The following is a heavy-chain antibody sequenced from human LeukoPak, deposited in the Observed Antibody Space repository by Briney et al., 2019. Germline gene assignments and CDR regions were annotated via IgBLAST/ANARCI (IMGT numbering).Heavy chain of an antibody. D-gene: IGHD4-23*01. J-gene: IGHJ6*03. V-gene: IGHV1-69*13. CDR1: GGTFSSYA. Sequence: EASVKVSCKASGGTFSSYAISWVRQAPGQGLEWMGGIIPIFGTANYAQKFQGRVTITADESTSTAYMELSSLRSEDTAVYYCARVHYGGNALAYYYYMDVWGKGTTATVSS. CDR2: IIPIFGTA. CDR3: ARVHYGGNALAYYYYMDV.